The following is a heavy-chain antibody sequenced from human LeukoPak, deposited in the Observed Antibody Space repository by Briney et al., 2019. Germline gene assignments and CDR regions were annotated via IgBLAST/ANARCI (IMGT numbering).Heavy chain of an antibody. D-gene: IGHD3-10*01. CDR3: ARRDTTLVRGVPNWFDP. J-gene: IGHJ5*02. CDR1: GGSFSGYY. V-gene: IGHV4-34*01. Sequence: SETLSLTCAVYGGSFSGYYWSWIRQPPGKGLEWIGEVNHSGSSNYNSSLKRRVTISIDKSKNQFSLKLSSVTAADTAVYYCARRDTTLVRGVPNWFDPWGQGT. CDR2: VNHSGSS.